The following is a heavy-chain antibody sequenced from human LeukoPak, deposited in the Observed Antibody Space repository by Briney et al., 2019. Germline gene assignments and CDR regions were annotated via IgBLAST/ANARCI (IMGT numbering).Heavy chain of an antibody. D-gene: IGHD3-10*01. V-gene: IGHV3-48*03. Sequence: GGSLRLSCAASGFTFSSYEMNWVRQAPGKGLEWVSYISSSGSTIYYADSVKGRFTISRDNAKNSLYLQMNSLGAEDTAVYYCARGGYYGSGSYYLWGQGTLVTVSS. CDR3: ARGGYYGSGSYYL. CDR2: ISSSGSTI. J-gene: IGHJ4*02. CDR1: GFTFSSYE.